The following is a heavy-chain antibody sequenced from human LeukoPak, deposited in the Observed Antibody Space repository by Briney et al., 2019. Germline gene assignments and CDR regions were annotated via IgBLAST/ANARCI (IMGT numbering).Heavy chain of an antibody. CDR2: IYHSGST. CDR3: ARKNWGRYEYYFDY. J-gene: IGHJ4*02. V-gene: IGHV4-38-2*02. Sequence: SSESLSLTSTVSGYSTSSGYYWGWFRQPPGRGLEWFGSIYHSGSTYYNPSLKSRVTISVETSKNQFSLKPSSVTAADTAVYYCARKNWGRYEYYFDYWGQGTLVTVSS. CDR1: GYSTSSGYY. D-gene: IGHD7-27*01.